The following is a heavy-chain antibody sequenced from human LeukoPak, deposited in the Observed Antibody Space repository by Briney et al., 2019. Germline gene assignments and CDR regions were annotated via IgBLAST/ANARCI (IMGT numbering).Heavy chain of an antibody. J-gene: IGHJ6*02. CDR1: GGSISSSY. CDR3: ASDQSYYYGMDV. V-gene: IGHV4-59*01. CDR2: IYYSGST. Sequence: SETLSLTCTVSGGSISSSYWSWIRQPPGKGLEWIGYIYYSGSTNYNPSLKSRVTISVDTSKNQFSLKLSSVTAADTAVYYCASDQSYYYGMDVWGQGTTVTVSS.